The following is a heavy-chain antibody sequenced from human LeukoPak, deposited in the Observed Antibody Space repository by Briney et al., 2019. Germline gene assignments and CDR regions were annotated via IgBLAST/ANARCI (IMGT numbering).Heavy chain of an antibody. CDR2: INWNGGST. CDR3: ARSYYDSSGYYYVRAFDI. D-gene: IGHD3-22*01. Sequence: PGGSLRLSCAVSGFTFDDYGMSWVRQAPGKGLEWVSGINWNGGSTGYADSVKGRFTISRDNAKNSLYLQMNRLRAEDTALYYCARSYYDSSGYYYVRAFDIWGQGTMVTVSS. J-gene: IGHJ3*02. CDR1: GFTFDDYG. V-gene: IGHV3-20*04.